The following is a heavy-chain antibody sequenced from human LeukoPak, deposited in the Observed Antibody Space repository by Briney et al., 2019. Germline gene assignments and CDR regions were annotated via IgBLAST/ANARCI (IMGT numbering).Heavy chain of an antibody. Sequence: SETLSLTCAVSGGSISSGGYSWSWIRQPPGKGLEWIGYIYHSGSTYYNPSLKSRVTISVDRSKNQFSLKLSSVTAADTAVYYCARITMGIGWFDPWGQGTLVTVSS. J-gene: IGHJ5*02. D-gene: IGHD3-10*01. CDR1: GGSISSGGYS. CDR3: ARITMGIGWFDP. CDR2: IYHSGST. V-gene: IGHV4-30-2*01.